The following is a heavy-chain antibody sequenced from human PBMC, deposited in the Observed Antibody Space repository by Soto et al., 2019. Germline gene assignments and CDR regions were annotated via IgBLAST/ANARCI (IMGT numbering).Heavy chain of an antibody. V-gene: IGHV4-31*11. CDR2: FYHSGST. D-gene: IGHD1-1*01. Sequence: SETLSLTCAVSGGSLRSATYYWSWIRPHPGKGLEWIGYFYHSGSTYYKPSLRSRVTISLDTSKNQFSLNLRSVTDADTAIYYCAREETGNDALDIWGQGTLVTV. J-gene: IGHJ3*02. CDR1: GGSLRSATYY. CDR3: AREETGNDALDI.